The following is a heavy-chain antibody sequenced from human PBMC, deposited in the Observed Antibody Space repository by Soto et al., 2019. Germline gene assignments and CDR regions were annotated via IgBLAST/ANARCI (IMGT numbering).Heavy chain of an antibody. J-gene: IGHJ1*01. Sequence: SETLSLTCTVSGGSISSYYWSWIRQPPGKGLGWIGYIYYSGSTNYNPSLKSRVTISVDTSKNQFSLKLSSVTAADTAVYYCSADIYCGGDCYDFQHWGQGTLVTVSS. CDR2: IYYSGST. CDR3: SADIYCGGDCYDFQH. V-gene: IGHV4-59*01. CDR1: GGSISSYY. D-gene: IGHD2-21*02.